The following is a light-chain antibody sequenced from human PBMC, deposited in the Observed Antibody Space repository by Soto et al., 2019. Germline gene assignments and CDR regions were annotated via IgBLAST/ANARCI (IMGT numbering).Light chain of an antibody. J-gene: IGKJ4*01. CDR2: GAS. CDR3: QQTDSYPST. CDR1: QSVSSN. V-gene: IGKV3-15*01. Sequence: EIVMTQSPATLSVSPGERATLSCRASQSVSSNLAWYQQKPGQAPRLLIYGASTRATGIPARFSGSGSATDFTLTINSLQPEDFATYYCQQTDSYPSTFGGGTKVEI.